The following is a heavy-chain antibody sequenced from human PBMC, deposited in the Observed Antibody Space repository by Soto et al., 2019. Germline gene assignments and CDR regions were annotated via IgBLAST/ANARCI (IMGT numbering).Heavy chain of an antibody. Sequence: GGSLRLSCAASGFSFTTYGMSWVRQAPGKGLEWVSDISSTGLYTYLADSVKGRFTISRDNSKNTLYLQMNSLRVDDKAVYFCKKSWLSEKNWLDTWGQGTLVTVSS. V-gene: IGHV3-23*01. J-gene: IGHJ5*02. D-gene: IGHD3-22*01. CDR3: KKSWLSEKNWLDT. CDR1: GFSFTTYG. CDR2: ISSTGLYT.